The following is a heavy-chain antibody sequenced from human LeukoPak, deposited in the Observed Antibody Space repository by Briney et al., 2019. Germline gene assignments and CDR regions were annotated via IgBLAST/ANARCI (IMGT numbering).Heavy chain of an antibody. D-gene: IGHD3-22*01. CDR1: GYTFTVYY. J-gene: IGHJ5*02. V-gene: IGHV1-2*02. CDR3: ARDYYDSSGYHNWFDP. CDR2: INPNSGGT. Sequence: ASVKVSCKASGYTFTVYYMHWMRQAPGQGLEWMGWINPNSGGTNYAQKFQGRVTMTRDTAISTAYMELSRLRSDDTAVYYCARDYYDSSGYHNWFDPWGQGTLVTVSS.